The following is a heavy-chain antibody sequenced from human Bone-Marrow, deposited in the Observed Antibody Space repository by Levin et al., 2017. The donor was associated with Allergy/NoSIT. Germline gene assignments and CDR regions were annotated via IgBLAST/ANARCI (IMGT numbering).Heavy chain of an antibody. V-gene: IGHV3-74*01. Sequence: GGSLRLSCAASGFTISSYWMHWVRQAPGKGLVWVSRINSDGSSTSYADSVKGRFTISRDNAKNTLYLQLNSLRAEDTAVYYCARARRITIFGVGTYYYGMDVWGQGTTVTVSS. CDR1: GFTISSYW. J-gene: IGHJ6*02. D-gene: IGHD3-3*01. CDR3: ARARRITIFGVGTYYYGMDV. CDR2: INSDGSST.